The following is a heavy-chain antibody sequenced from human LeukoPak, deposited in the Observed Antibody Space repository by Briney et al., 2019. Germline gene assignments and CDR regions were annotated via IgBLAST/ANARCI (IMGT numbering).Heavy chain of an antibody. V-gene: IGHV1-18*01. J-gene: IGHJ6*03. Sequence: GASVKVSCKASGYTFTSYGISWVRQAPGQGLEWMGWISAYNGNTNYAQKLQGRVTMTTDTSTSTAYMELRSLRSGDTAVYYCARGPLLHYANYYYYMDVWGKGTTVTVSS. D-gene: IGHD2-15*01. CDR2: ISAYNGNT. CDR3: ARGPLLHYANYYYYMDV. CDR1: GYTFTSYG.